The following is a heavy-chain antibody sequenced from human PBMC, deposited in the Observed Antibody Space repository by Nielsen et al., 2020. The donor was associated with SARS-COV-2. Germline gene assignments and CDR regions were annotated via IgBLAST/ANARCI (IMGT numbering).Heavy chain of an antibody. CDR2: ISYDGSNK. Sequence: GESLKISCAASGFTFSSYGMHWVRQAPGKGLEWVAVISYDGSNKYYADSVKGRFTISRDNSKNTLYLQMNSLRAEDTAVYYCAKVLIYYDIPPDAFDIWGQGTMVTVSS. V-gene: IGHV3-30*18. CDR1: GFTFSSYG. D-gene: IGHD3-9*01. CDR3: AKVLIYYDIPPDAFDI. J-gene: IGHJ3*02.